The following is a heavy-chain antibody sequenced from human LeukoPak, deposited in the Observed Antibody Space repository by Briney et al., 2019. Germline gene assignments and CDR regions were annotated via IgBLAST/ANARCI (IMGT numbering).Heavy chain of an antibody. J-gene: IGHJ4*01. Sequence: GGSLRLSCAASGFTFSSYAMSWLRQAPGKGLEWVSIISDSGVDTHYADSVEGRFTISRDNSKNTLYLQMNSLKTEDTAVYFCTRRVDSETLDFDYWGQGTLVTVSS. D-gene: IGHD1-26*01. CDR3: TRRVDSETLDFDY. CDR1: GFTFSSYA. V-gene: IGHV3-23*01. CDR2: ISDSGVDT.